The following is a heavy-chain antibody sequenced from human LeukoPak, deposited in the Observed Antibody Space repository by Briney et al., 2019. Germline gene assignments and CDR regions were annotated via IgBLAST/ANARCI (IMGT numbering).Heavy chain of an antibody. CDR1: GGSFSGYY. J-gene: IGHJ6*03. V-gene: IGHV4-34*01. CDR3: ARRVRGVEYYYYYMDV. D-gene: IGHD3-10*01. CDR2: INHSGST. Sequence: SETLSLTCAVYGGSFSGYYWSWIRQPPGKGLEWIGEINHSGSTNYNPSLKSRVTISVDTSKNQFSLKLSSVTAADTAVYYCARRVRGVEYYYYYMDVWGKGTTVTVSS.